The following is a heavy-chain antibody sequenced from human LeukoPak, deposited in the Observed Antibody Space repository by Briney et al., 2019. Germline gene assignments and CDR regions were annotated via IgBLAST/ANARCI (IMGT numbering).Heavy chain of an antibody. CDR1: GFTFSSSW. J-gene: IGHJ3*01. D-gene: IGHD3-3*01. CDR3: ARMEVA. CDR2: ISSDGITT. Sequence: GGSLRLSCAASGFTFSSSWMHWVRQVPGKGLVWVSRISSDGITTNYADSVKGRFTISRDNAKITVYLQMNSLRAEDTAVYYCARMEVAWGQGTIVTVSS. V-gene: IGHV3-74*01.